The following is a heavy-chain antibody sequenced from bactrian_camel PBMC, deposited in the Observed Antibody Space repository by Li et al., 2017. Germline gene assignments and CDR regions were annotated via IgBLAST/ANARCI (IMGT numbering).Heavy chain of an antibody. CDR2: IGREGGV. CDR3: AAHATYSGGYCTPFLSSNLRY. Sequence: HVQLVESGGDSVQIGGSLRLSCVASGYTYSSHFMGWFRQAPGKEREGVAGIGREGGVEYEDSVQGRFTISRDNAKNTLYLHMNNLKPDDTAMYYCAAHATYSGGYCTPFLSSNLRYWGQGTQVTVS. D-gene: IGHD2*01. V-gene: IGHV3S55*01. CDR1: GYTYSSHF. J-gene: IGHJ4*01.